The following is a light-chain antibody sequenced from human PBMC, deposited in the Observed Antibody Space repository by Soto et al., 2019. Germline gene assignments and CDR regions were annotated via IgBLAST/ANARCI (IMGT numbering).Light chain of an antibody. Sequence: EIVLTQSPVTLSLSPGERATLSCRASQSVRTYLAWYQVKPGQAPRLLIYDASSRASGVPARFSGSGSGTDFTLTISSLEPEDFAVYYCQQRSNWPPTFGQGTRLEIK. CDR1: QSVRTY. CDR3: QQRSNWPPT. CDR2: DAS. J-gene: IGKJ5*01. V-gene: IGKV3-11*01.